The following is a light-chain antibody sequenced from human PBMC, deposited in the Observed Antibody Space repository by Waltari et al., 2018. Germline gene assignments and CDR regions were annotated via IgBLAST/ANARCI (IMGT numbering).Light chain of an antibody. CDR3: QQCYHLPS. CDR1: QNILASSDNKNY. V-gene: IGKV4-1*01. Sequence: DIVMTQSPDSVTVSLVAWLTMLCRSRQNILASSDNKNYLVWYQQKPGQPPKLLISWASTRESGVPDRFSGSGSGTDFTLTISSLQAEDVAVYYCQQCYHLPSFGGGTRVEIK. CDR2: WAS. J-gene: IGKJ4*01.